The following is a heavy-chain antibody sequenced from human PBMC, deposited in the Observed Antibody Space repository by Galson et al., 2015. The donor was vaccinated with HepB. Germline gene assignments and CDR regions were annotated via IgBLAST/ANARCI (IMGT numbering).Heavy chain of an antibody. D-gene: IGHD1-26*01. V-gene: IGHV1-24*01. CDR3: ATVLYSGSYKRSGAAAMDV. CDR2: FDPEDGET. Sequence: SVKVSCKVSGYTLTELPMHWVRQAPGKGLEWMGGFDPEDGETIYAQKFQGRATMTEDTSTDTAYMELSSLRSEDTAVYYCATVLYSGSYKRSGAAAMDVWGQGTTVTVSS. J-gene: IGHJ6*02. CDR1: GYTLTELP.